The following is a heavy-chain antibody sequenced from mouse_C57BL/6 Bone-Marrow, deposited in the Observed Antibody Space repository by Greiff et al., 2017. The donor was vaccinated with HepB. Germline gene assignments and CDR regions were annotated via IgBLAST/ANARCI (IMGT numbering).Heavy chain of an antibody. CDR3: ARGSSGYRFAY. CDR1: GYAFTNYL. D-gene: IGHD3-2*02. V-gene: IGHV1-54*01. CDR2: INPGSGGT. Sequence: QVQLQQSGAELVRPGPSVKVSCKASGYAFTNYLIEWVKQRPGQGLEWIGVINPGSGGTNYNEKFKGKATLTADKSSSTAYMQLSSLTSEDSAVYFCARGSSGYRFAYWGQGTLVTVSA. J-gene: IGHJ3*01.